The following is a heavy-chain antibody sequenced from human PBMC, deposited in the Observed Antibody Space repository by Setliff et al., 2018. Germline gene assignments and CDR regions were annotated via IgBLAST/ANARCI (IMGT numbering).Heavy chain of an antibody. CDR2: IHPGDSIT. D-gene: IGHD3-10*01. CDR1: GYSFTXXX. J-gene: IGHJ5*02. Sequence: LGESLKISCKGSGYSFTXXXVGGVRQMPGKGLEWMGIIHPGDSITRYSTSFQGQVTISVDKSINTASMQWSSLRAADTAIYYCARHPYYYGSGTYLDNNNRWFDPWGQGTLVTVSS. V-gene: IGHV5-51*01. CDR3: ARHPYYYGSGTYLDNNNRWFDP.